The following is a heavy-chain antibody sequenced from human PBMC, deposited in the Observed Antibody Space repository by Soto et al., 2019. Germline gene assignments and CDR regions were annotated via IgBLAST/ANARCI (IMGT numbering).Heavy chain of an antibody. V-gene: IGHV5-10-1*01. CDR3: ARQRGATRYYGMDV. J-gene: IGHJ6*02. Sequence: GESATISCKGSGYSFTIYCISWVLQMPWKGLEWMGRIDPSDSYTNYSPSFQGHVTISADKSISTAYLQWSSLKASDTAMYYCARQRGATRYYGMDVWGQGTKFSVSS. CDR2: IDPSDSYT. CDR1: GYSFTIYC. D-gene: IGHD1-26*01.